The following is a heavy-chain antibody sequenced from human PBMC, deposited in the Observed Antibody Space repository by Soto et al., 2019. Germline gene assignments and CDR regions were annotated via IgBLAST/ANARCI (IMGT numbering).Heavy chain of an antibody. CDR3: ARVMRLDFWSGYYSYYYDYGMDV. Sequence: EVQLVESGGGLVQPGGSLRLSCAASGFTFSSYSMNWVRQAPGKGLEWVSYISSSSSTIYYADSVKGRFTISTDNAKNSLDLQMNSRRDEDAAVYYCARVMRLDFWSGYYSYYYDYGMDVCGEGTTVTVSS. D-gene: IGHD3-3*01. CDR1: GFTFSSYS. CDR2: ISSSSSTI. V-gene: IGHV3-48*02. J-gene: IGHJ6*04.